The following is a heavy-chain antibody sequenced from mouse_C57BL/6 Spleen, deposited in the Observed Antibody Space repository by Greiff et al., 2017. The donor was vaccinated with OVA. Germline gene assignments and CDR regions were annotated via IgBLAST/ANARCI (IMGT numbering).Heavy chain of an antibody. J-gene: IGHJ2*01. CDR2: IYIVNGYT. Sequence: EVQLQQSGAELVRPGSSVKMSCKTSGYTFTSYGINWVKPRPFHFLERIGSIYIVNGYTEYNEKFKGKATLTSDTSSSTAYMQLSSLTSEDSAIYFCARCYSNYEDYFDYWGQGTTLTVSS. D-gene: IGHD2-5*01. CDR1: GYTFTSYG. CDR3: ARCYSNYEDYFDY. V-gene: IGHV1-58*01.